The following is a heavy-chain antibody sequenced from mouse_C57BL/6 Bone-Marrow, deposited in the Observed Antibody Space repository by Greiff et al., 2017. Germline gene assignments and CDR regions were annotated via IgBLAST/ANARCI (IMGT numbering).Heavy chain of an antibody. CDR1: GFTFSSYG. V-gene: IGHV5-6*01. Sequence: EVQRVESGGDLVKPGGSLKLSCAASGFTFSSYGMSWVRQTPDKRLEWVATISSGGSYTYYPDSVKGRFTISRDNAKNTLYLQMSSLKSEDTAMYYCARHYYGSSYEAMDDWGQGTSVTVSS. CDR2: ISSGGSYT. D-gene: IGHD1-1*01. CDR3: ARHYYGSSYEAMDD. J-gene: IGHJ4*01.